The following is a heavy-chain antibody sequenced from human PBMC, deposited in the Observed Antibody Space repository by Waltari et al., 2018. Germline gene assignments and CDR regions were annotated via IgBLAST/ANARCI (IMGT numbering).Heavy chain of an antibody. CDR1: GFTFSSYS. Sequence: EVQLVESGGGLVKPGGSLRLSCAASGFTFSSYSMNWVRQAPGKGLDGVAACSRIMCYIYYADSVKGRFTISRDNAKNSLYLQMNSLRAEDTAVYYCARGGDGGGNPYDYWGQGTLVTVSS. V-gene: IGHV3-21*01. CDR3: ARGGDGGGNPYDY. J-gene: IGHJ4*02. D-gene: IGHD2-15*01. CDR2: CSRIMCYI.